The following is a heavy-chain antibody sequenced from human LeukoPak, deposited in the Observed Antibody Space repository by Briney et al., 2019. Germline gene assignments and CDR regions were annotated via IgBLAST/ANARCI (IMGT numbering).Heavy chain of an antibody. Sequence: ASVKVSCKASGYXFTSCYIHWVRQAPGQGLEWMGIFNPTAGSTSYAQKFQGRLTVTRDTSTSTVHMELSSLTSDDTAVYYCARGHSLAVAGRQNWFDPWGQGTLVTVSS. CDR2: FNPTAGST. CDR1: GYXFTSCY. V-gene: IGHV1-46*01. CDR3: ARGHSLAVAGRQNWFDP. D-gene: IGHD6-19*01. J-gene: IGHJ5*02.